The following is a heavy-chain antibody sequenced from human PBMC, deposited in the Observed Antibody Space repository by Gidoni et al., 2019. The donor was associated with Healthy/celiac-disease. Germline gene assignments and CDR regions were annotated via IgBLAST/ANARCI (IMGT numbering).Heavy chain of an antibody. Sequence: QVQLVESGGGVVQPGRSLRLSCAASGFTFSSYAMHWVRQAPGKGLEWVAVISYDGRNKEYADSGKGRFTIARDNSKNTLYLQMNSLRAEDTAVYYCARDPWNYYDSSGYNYFDYWGQGTLVTVSS. J-gene: IGHJ4*02. CDR2: ISYDGRNK. V-gene: IGHV3-30*04. CDR1: GFTFSSYA. CDR3: ARDPWNYYDSSGYNYFDY. D-gene: IGHD3-22*01.